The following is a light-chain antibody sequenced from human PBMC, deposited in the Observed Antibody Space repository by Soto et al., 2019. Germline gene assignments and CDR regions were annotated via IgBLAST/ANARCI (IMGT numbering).Light chain of an antibody. J-gene: IGKJ5*01. Sequence: ETVLTQSPGTLSLSPVETATLSCRASQSVASNSLAWYQQKPGQAPRLLVYGASGRATDIPDRFSGRGSGTDFTLTINRLEPEDFAVYYCQNYDTSPYTFGQGTRLEIK. CDR2: GAS. CDR3: QNYDTSPYT. CDR1: QSVASNS. V-gene: IGKV3-20*01.